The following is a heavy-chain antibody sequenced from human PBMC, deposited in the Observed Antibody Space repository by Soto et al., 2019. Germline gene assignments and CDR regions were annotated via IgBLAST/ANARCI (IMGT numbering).Heavy chain of an antibody. CDR2: ISAYNGNT. Sequence: ASVKVSCKASGYTFTSYGISWVRQAPGQGLEWMGWISAYNGNTNYAQKLQGRVTMTTDTSTSTAYMELRSLRSDDTAVYYCARGITLVRGVTQKNWFDPLGQGNLVTGS. CDR1: GYTFTSYG. D-gene: IGHD3-10*01. J-gene: IGHJ5*02. V-gene: IGHV1-18*04. CDR3: ARGITLVRGVTQKNWFDP.